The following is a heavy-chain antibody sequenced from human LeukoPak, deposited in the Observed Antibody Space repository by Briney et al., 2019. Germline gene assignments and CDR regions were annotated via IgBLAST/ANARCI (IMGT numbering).Heavy chain of an antibody. Sequence: SETLSLTCAVYGVSFSGYYWSWIRQPPGKGLEWIGEINHSGSTNYNPSLKSLVTISVDTSKNQFSLKLSSVTAADTAVYYCAGGRNWFDPRGQGTLVTVSS. V-gene: IGHV4-34*01. CDR2: INHSGST. CDR3: AGGRNWFDP. J-gene: IGHJ5*02. CDR1: GVSFSGYY.